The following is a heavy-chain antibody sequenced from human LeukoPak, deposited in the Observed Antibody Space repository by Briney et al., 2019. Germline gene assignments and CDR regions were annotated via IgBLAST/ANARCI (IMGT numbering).Heavy chain of an antibody. CDR3: AKDMNYYGSSGYYYGYFQH. CDR1: GFTFDDYA. J-gene: IGHJ1*01. CDR2: ISGDGGST. D-gene: IGHD3-22*01. Sequence: GGSLRLSCAASGFTFDDYAMHWVRQAPGKGLEWVSLISGDGGSTYYADSVKGRFTISRDNSKNSLYLQMNSLRTEDTALYYCAKDMNYYGSSGYYYGYFQHWGQGTLVTVSS. V-gene: IGHV3-43*02.